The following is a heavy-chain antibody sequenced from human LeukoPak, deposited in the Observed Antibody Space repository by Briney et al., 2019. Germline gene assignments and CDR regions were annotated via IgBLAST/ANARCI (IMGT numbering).Heavy chain of an antibody. CDR3: AKDREYSGSYYGPYDAFDI. V-gene: IGHV3-23*01. CDR2: ISGSGGST. Sequence: ETLSLTCAVSGGSISSSNWWSWVRQPPGKGLEWASAISGSGGSTYYADSVKGRFTISRDNSKNTLYLQMNSLRAEDTAVYYCAKDREYSGSYYGPYDAFDIWGQGTMVTVSS. D-gene: IGHD1-26*01. CDR1: GGSISSSN. J-gene: IGHJ3*02.